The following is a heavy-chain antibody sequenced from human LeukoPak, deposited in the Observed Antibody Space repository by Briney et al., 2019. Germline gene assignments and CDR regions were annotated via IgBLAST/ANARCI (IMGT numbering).Heavy chain of an antibody. CDR2: ISSGGAYT. CDR3: ARDLVGGWDDSSGYYYGYFDY. V-gene: IGHV3-23*01. D-gene: IGHD3-22*01. Sequence: GGSLRLSCAASGFTFSSFAMSWVRQAPGKGLEWVSSISSGGAYTYYADSVKGRFTISRDNSKNTLYLQMNSLRAEDTAVYYCARDLVGGWDDSSGYYYGYFDYWGQGTLVTVSS. CDR1: GFTFSSFA. J-gene: IGHJ4*02.